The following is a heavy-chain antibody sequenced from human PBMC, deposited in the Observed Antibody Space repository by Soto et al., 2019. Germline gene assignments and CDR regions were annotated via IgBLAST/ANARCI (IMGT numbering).Heavy chain of an antibody. Sequence: EVQLVESGGGLLQPGGSLRLSCAASGFTFSNYWMNWVRQAPGKGLVWVSRINSDGSTTNYADSVKGRFTISRDNAKNTLHLQMNSLRADDTAVYYCARIDFWSGMDFWGQGTTVTVSS. J-gene: IGHJ6*02. CDR3: ARIDFWSGMDF. CDR2: INSDGSTT. V-gene: IGHV3-74*01. D-gene: IGHD3-3*01. CDR1: GFTFSNYW.